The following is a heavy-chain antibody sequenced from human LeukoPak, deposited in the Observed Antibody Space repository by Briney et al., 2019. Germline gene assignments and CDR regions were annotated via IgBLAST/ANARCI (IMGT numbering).Heavy chain of an antibody. CDR3: ARGGFYCGGDCYVDY. CDR1: GGSFSTYY. J-gene: IGHJ4*02. V-gene: IGHV4-34*01. D-gene: IGHD2-21*02. Sequence: SETLSLTCAVSGGSFSTYYWSWIRHPPGKGLERIGEINHSGGTNYNTSLKSRVTISVDTSKNQFSLKLSSVTAADTAVYYCARGGFYCGGDCYVDYWGQGTLVTVSS. CDR2: INHSGGT.